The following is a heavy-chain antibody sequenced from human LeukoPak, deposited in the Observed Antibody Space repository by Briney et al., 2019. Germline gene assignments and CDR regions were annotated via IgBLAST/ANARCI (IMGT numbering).Heavy chain of an antibody. Sequence: GRSLRLSCGASGFTFSSYWMHWVRQAPGKGLVWVSRIKSDGSRTDYADSVKGRFIISRDNAKNTLYLQMSSLRVEDTAVYYCARDSYYYDDRGSHYYGIDVWGHGTTVTVSS. CDR3: ARDSYYYDDRGSHYYGIDV. J-gene: IGHJ6*02. D-gene: IGHD3-22*01. CDR2: IKSDGSRT. V-gene: IGHV3-74*01. CDR1: GFTFSSYW.